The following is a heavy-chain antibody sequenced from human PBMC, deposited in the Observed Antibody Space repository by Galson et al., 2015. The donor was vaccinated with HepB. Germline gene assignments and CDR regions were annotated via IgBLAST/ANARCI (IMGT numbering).Heavy chain of an antibody. CDR1: GYIFSSYG. CDR3: ARFHHYYDSSGYYYHAFDI. CDR2: INPNNGKP. J-gene: IGHJ3*02. V-gene: IGHV7-4-1*02. Sequence: SVKVSCKASGYIFSSYGINWVRQGPGQGLEWMGWINPNNGKPTYAQGSTGRFVFSVDTSVSTAYLQISSLKAEDTAVYYCARFHHYYDSSGYYYHAFDIRGQGTMVTVSS. D-gene: IGHD3-22*01.